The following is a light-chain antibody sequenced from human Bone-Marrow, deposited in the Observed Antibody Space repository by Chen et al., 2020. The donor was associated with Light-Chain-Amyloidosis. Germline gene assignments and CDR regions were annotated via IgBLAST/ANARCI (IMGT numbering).Light chain of an antibody. CDR2: DNN. CDR3: QVRV. V-gene: IGLV3-21*02. Sequence: SYVLTQPPSVSLAPGQTARITCGGYNIGGKSINWYQQRPGQAPVLVVYDNNGRPSGIPERFSGSNSGNTATLTISRVEAGDEADYYCQVRVFGGGTKLTVL. CDR1: NIGGKS. J-gene: IGLJ3*02.